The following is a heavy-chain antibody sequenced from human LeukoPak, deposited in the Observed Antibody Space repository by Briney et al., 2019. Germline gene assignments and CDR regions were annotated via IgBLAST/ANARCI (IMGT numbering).Heavy chain of an antibody. V-gene: IGHV3-23*01. Sequence: GGSLRLSCAASGFTFSNNGMTWVRQAPGKGMEWVTGISDGGDTTYDAGSVKGRFTVSRDNSKNILYLQMNSLRAEDTAIYYCAKPQGFFDHCGQGSLVTVSS. CDR2: ISDGGDTT. CDR1: GFTFSNNG. J-gene: IGHJ4*02. CDR3: AKPQGFFDH.